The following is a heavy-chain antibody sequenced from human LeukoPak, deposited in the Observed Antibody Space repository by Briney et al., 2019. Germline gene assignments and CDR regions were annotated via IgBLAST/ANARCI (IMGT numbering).Heavy chain of an antibody. CDR3: ARDIDGDSSGYYFPLFDY. Sequence: PGGSLRLSCAASGFTFSSYAMHWVRQAPGKGLEWVAVISYDGSNEYYADSVKGRFTISRDNSKNTLYLQMNSLRAEDTAVYYCARDIDGDSSGYYFPLFDYWGQGTLVTVSS. CDR1: GFTFSSYA. D-gene: IGHD3-22*01. V-gene: IGHV3-30-3*01. J-gene: IGHJ4*02. CDR2: ISYDGSNE.